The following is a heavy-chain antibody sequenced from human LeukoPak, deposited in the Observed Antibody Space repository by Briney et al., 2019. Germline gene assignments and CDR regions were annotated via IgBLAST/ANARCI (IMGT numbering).Heavy chain of an antibody. CDR2: INAGNGNT. V-gene: IGHV1-3*01. Sequence: GASVKVSCKASGYTFTSYAMHWVRQAPGQRLEWMGWINAGNGNTKYSQKFQGRVTITRDTSASTAYMELSSLRSEDTAVYYCARGAGWEQQLVNLVYGMDVWGQGTTVTVSS. J-gene: IGHJ6*02. D-gene: IGHD6-13*01. CDR1: GYTFTSYA. CDR3: ARGAGWEQQLVNLVYGMDV.